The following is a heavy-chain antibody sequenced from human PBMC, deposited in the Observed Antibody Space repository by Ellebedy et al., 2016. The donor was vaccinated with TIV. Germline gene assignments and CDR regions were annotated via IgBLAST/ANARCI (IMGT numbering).Heavy chain of an antibody. Sequence: ASVKVSCKASGYTFTGYYMHWVRQAPGKGLEWMGGFDPEDGETIYAQKFQGRVTMTEDTSTDTAYMELSSLRSEDTAVYYCATRRVTKANYYYYGMDVWGQGTTVTVSS. D-gene: IGHD4-11*01. J-gene: IGHJ6*02. V-gene: IGHV1-24*01. CDR2: FDPEDGET. CDR3: ATRRVTKANYYYYGMDV. CDR1: GYTFTGYY.